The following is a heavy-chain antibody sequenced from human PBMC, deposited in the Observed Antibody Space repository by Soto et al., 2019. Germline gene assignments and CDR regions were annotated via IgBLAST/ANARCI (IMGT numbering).Heavy chain of an antibody. CDR1: GYTFRTDG. CDR2: ISGYNGNT. Sequence: QVQLVQSGAEVKKPGASVKVSCKASGYTFRTDGISWVRQAPGRGLEWMGWISGYNGNTKFAQNFQDRVTMSTDTSTSTASMELRSLTSDDTAVYYCAKDGGQTVVDSWGQGTLVTVSS. D-gene: IGHD3-16*01. V-gene: IGHV1-18*01. CDR3: AKDGGQTVVDS. J-gene: IGHJ5*01.